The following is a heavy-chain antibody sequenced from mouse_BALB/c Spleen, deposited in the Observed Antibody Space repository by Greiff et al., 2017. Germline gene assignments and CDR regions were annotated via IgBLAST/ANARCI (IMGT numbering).Heavy chain of an antibody. CDR2: ISSGGSYT. CDR1: GFTFSSYA. Sequence: EVKLVESGGGLVKPGGSLKLSCAASGFTFSSYAMSWVRQSPEKRLEWVAEISSGGSYTYYPDTVTGRFTISRDNAKNTLYLEMSSLRSEDTAMYYCARGTTVVAPMDYWGQGTSVTVSS. V-gene: IGHV5-9-4*01. CDR3: ARGTTVVAPMDY. J-gene: IGHJ4*01. D-gene: IGHD1-1*01.